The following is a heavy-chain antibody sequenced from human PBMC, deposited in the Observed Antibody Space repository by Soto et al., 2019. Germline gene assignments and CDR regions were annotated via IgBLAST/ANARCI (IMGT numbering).Heavy chain of an antibody. CDR3: AKEGTESSGWPYYYYGMDV. D-gene: IGHD6-19*01. V-gene: IGHV3-43*01. J-gene: IGHJ6*02. CDR2: ISWDGGST. CDR1: GFTFDDYT. Sequence: GGSLRLSCAASGFTFDDYTMHWVRQAPGKGLEWVSLISWDGGSTYYADSVKGRFTISRDNSKNSLYLQMNSLRTEDTALYYCAKEGTESSGWPYYYYGMDVWGQGTTVTVSS.